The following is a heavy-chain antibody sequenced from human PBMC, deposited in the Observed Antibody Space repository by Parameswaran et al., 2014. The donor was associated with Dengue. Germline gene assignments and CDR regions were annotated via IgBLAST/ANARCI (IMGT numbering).Heavy chain of an antibody. Sequence: WVRQAPGQGLEWMGWMNPNSGNTGYAQKFQGRVTMTRNTSISTAYMELSSLRSEDTAVYYCARGSSSWYTRAYDYWGQGTLVTVSS. D-gene: IGHD6-13*01. CDR3: ARGSSSWYTRAYDY. J-gene: IGHJ4*02. CDR2: MNPNSGNT. V-gene: IGHV1-8*01.